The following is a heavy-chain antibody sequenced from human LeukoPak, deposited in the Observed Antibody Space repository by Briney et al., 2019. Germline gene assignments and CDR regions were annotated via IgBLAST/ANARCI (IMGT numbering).Heavy chain of an antibody. V-gene: IGHV4-34*01. Sequence: SETLSLTCAVYGGSFSGYYWSWIRQPPGKGLEWIGEINHSGSTNYNPSLKSRVTISVDTSKNKFSLKLSSVTAADTAVYYCARKREEETYYYDSSGYYPDYWGQGALVTVSS. CDR3: ARKREEETYYYDSSGYYPDY. D-gene: IGHD3-22*01. CDR1: GGSFSGYY. CDR2: INHSGST. J-gene: IGHJ4*02.